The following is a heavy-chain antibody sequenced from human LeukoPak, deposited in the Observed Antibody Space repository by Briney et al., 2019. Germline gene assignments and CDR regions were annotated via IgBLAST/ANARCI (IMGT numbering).Heavy chain of an antibody. V-gene: IGHV3-23*01. J-gene: IGHJ1*01. CDR1: GFTFSSYA. CDR2: ISGSGGST. D-gene: IGHD2-15*01. Sequence: GGSLRLSCAASGFTFSSYAMSWVRQAPGKGLEWVSAISGSGGSTYYADSVKGRFTISRDNSKNTLYLQMNSLRAEDTAVYYCAKDGGYCSGGSCYSEYFQHWGPGTLVTVSS. CDR3: AKDGGYCSGGSCYSEYFQH.